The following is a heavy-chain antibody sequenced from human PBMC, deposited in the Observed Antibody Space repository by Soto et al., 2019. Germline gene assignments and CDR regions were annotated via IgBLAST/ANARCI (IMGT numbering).Heavy chain of an antibody. Sequence: QVQLVESGGGVVQPGRSLRLSCAASGFTFSRYGMHWVRQAPGKGLEWVAFIAYDGNFRFYVDSVKGRFTISRDNSKNTLYLQRNSLWSEETAVYYWANASVPKDRFDMNGYAYFISWGKGARVAVSS. J-gene: IGHJ4*02. D-gene: IGHD3-9*01. CDR2: IAYDGNFR. V-gene: IGHV3-30*18. CDR3: ANASVPKDRFDMNGYAYFIS. CDR1: GFTFSRYG.